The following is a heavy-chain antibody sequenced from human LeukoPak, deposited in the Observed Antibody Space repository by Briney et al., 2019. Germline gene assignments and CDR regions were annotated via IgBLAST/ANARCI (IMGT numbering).Heavy chain of an antibody. CDR2: TKQDGSEK. CDR1: GFTFSSYW. J-gene: IGHJ6*02. D-gene: IGHD3-10*01. V-gene: IGHV3-7*03. Sequence: GGSLRLSCAASGFTFSSYWMSWVRQAPGKGLEWVVNTKQDGSEKYYVDSVKGRFTISRDNAKNSLYLQMNSLRAEDTAVYYCARDYNYYYYGMDVWGQGTTVTVSS. CDR3: ARDYNYYYYGMDV.